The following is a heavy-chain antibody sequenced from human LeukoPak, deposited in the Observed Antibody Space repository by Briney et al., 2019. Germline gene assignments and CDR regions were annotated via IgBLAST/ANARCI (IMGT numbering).Heavy chain of an antibody. CDR2: IIPIFGTA. Sequence: ASVKVSCKASGGTFISYAISWVRQAPGQGLEWMGGIIPIFGTANYAQKFQGRVTITTDESTSTAYMELSSLRSEDTAVYYCARGGGYYYDSSGYFHYWGQGTLVTVSS. D-gene: IGHD3-22*01. CDR3: ARGGGYYYDSSGYFHY. V-gene: IGHV1-69*05. CDR1: GGTFISYA. J-gene: IGHJ4*02.